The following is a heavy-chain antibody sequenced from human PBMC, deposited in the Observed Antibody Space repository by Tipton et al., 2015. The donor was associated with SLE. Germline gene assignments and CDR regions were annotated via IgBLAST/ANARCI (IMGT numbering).Heavy chain of an antibody. CDR2: IYSGGST. CDR1: GFTFSSYG. CDR3: ARDRGGIAAITT. V-gene: IGHV3-NL1*01. J-gene: IGHJ5*02. Sequence: SLRLSCAASGFTFSSYGMHWVRQAPGKGLEWVSVIYSGGSTYYADSVKGRFTISRDNSKNTLYLQMNSLRAEDTAVYYCARDRGGIAAITTWGQGTLVTVSS. D-gene: IGHD6-13*01.